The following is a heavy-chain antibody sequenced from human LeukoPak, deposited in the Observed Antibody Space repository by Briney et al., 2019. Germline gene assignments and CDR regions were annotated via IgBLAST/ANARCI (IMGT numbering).Heavy chain of an antibody. CDR1: GFTLSSYA. J-gene: IGHJ6*02. D-gene: IGHD5-18*01. CDR3: AKSTASSYYYYGMDV. CDR2: ISGSGGST. V-gene: IGHV3-23*01. Sequence: GRSLRLSCAASGFTLSSYAMSWVRQAPGKGLEWVSAISGSGGSTYYADSVKGRFTISRDNSKNTLYLQMNSLRAEDTAVYYCAKSTASSYYYYGMDVWGQGTTVTVSS.